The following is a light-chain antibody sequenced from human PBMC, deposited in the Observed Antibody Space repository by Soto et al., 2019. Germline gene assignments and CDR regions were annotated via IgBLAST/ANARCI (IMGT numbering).Light chain of an antibody. CDR2: GAS. J-gene: IGKJ1*01. Sequence: EIVLMQSPGTLSLSPGERASFSCRASQSVGSNYLAWCQQKPGQAPRLLMYGASSRATGIPDRFSGSGSGTDFTLTISRLEPEDFAVYYCQQYGSSPPTFGQGTKVEIK. V-gene: IGKV3-20*01. CDR1: QSVGSNY. CDR3: QQYGSSPPT.